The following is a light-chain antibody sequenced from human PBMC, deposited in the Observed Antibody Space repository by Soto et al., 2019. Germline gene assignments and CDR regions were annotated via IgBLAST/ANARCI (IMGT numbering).Light chain of an antibody. CDR3: TSYEGGGRYV. CDR1: SSDVGAYNL. V-gene: IGLV2-14*01. CDR2: EVS. J-gene: IGLJ1*01. Sequence: QSALTQPASVSGSPGQSVTISCTGTSSDVGAYNLVSWYQQYPGKAPKLMIYEVSNRPSGFSNRFSGSKSGNTASLTISGLRAEDEADYYCCTSYEGGGRYVFGTGTKLT.